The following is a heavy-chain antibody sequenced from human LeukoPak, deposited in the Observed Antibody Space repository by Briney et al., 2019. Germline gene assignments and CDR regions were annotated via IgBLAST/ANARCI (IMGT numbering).Heavy chain of an antibody. CDR2: FDPEDGET. V-gene: IGHV1-24*01. D-gene: IGHD3-10*01. Sequence: GASVKVSCKVSGYTLTELSMHWVRQAPGKGLEWMGGFDPEDGETIYAQKFQGRVTMTEDTSTDTAYMELSSLRSEDTAVYYCATDRPPSTMAFVLGFDALDIWGQGTMVTVSS. J-gene: IGHJ3*02. CDR1: GYTLTELS. CDR3: ATDRPPSTMAFVLGFDALDI.